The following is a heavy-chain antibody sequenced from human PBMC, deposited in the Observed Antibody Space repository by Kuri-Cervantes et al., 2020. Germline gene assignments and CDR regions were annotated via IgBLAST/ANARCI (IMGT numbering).Heavy chain of an antibody. CDR1: GFTFSSYS. J-gene: IGHJ4*02. CDR2: ISSSSSYI. CDR3: GGGYYDSSGYYLGVGY. D-gene: IGHD3-22*01. Sequence: GGSLRLSCAASGFTFSSYSMNWVRQAPGKGLEWVSSISSSSSYIYYADSVKGRFTISRDNAKNSLYLQMNSLRAEDTAVYYCGGGYYDSSGYYLGVGYWGQGTLVTVSS. V-gene: IGHV3-21*04.